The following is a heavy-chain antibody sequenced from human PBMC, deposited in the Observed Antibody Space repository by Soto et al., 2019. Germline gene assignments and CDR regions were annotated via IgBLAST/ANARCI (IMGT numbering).Heavy chain of an antibody. CDR1: GHTLNDLS. D-gene: IGHD5-18*01. CDR2: FNPEEEET. J-gene: IGHJ3*01. CDR3: AVVGGYNYGNDAFDV. Sequence: QVHLVQSGTEVKKPGASVKVSCEVSGHTLNDLSIHWVRQAPGKGLEWMGGFNPEEEETIYAQKFQGRVTMTEDTTAETAYMELSSLRSDDTAVYYCAVVGGYNYGNDAFDVLGQGTVVTVSS. V-gene: IGHV1-24*01.